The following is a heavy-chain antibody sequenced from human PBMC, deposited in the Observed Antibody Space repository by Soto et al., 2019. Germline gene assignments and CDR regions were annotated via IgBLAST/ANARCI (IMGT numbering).Heavy chain of an antibody. CDR3: AKDRVGGTFYTPLAF. V-gene: IGHV5-51*01. J-gene: IGHJ4*02. D-gene: IGHD1-7*01. CDR1: GYSFTSYW. CDR2: IYPGDSDT. Sequence: PGESLKISCKGSGYSFTSYWIGWVRQMPGKGLEWMGIIYPGDSDTRCSPSFQGQVTISADKSISTAYLQWSSLKPEDTAVYHCAKDRVGGTFYTPLAFWGQGTLVTVSS.